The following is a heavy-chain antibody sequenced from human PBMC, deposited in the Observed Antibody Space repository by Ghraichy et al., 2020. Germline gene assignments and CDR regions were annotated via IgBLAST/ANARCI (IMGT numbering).Heavy chain of an antibody. J-gene: IGHJ3*02. CDR3: ARAGVVVAAYDAFDI. CDR1: GFTFSSYE. CDR2: ISSSGSTI. D-gene: IGHD2-15*01. V-gene: IGHV3-48*03. Sequence: GGSLRLSCAASGFTFSSYEMHWVRQAPGKGLEWVSYISSSGSTIYYADSVKGRFTISRDNAKNSLYLQMNSLRAEDTAVYYCARAGVVVAAYDAFDIWGQGTMVTVSS.